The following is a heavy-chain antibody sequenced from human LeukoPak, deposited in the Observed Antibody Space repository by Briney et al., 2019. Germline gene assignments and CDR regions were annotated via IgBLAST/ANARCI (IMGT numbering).Heavy chain of an antibody. D-gene: IGHD6-13*01. CDR1: GGSFTIYY. J-gene: IGHJ4*02. CDR3: ARQSGIAAAGTRAVNFDY. Sequence: RSSETLSLICTVSGGSFTIYYWSWIRQPAGKGLEWIGRIYTSGSTNYNPSLKSRVTMSVDTSKNQFSLKLSSVTAADTAVYYCARQSGIAAAGTRAVNFDYWGQGTLVTVSS. V-gene: IGHV4-4*07. CDR2: IYTSGST.